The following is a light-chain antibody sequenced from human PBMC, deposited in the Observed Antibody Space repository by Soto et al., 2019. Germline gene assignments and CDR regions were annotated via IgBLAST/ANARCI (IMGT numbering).Light chain of an antibody. CDR1: QSVSSSY. V-gene: IGKV3-20*01. CDR2: GAS. CDR3: QQYGSSPGT. J-gene: IGKJ2*01. Sequence: EIVLTQSPGTLSLSPGERATLSCRASQSVSSSYLAWYQQKPGQAPRLLIYGASSRATGILDRFSGSGSGTDFTLTISRLEPEDFAVYSCQQYGSSPGTFGQGTKLEIK.